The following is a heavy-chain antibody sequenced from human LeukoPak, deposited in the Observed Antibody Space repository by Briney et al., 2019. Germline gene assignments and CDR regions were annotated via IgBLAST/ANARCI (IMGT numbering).Heavy chain of an antibody. CDR2: ISWNSGSI. D-gene: IGHD2-15*01. CDR3: AKDHGHGWFPS. Sequence: SGGSLRLSCAASGFTFDDYAMHWVRQAPGKGLEWVSGISWNSGSIGYADSVKGRFTISRDNAKNSLYLQMNSLRAEDTGVYYCAKDHGHGWFPSWGPGTLVLVSS. V-gene: IGHV3-9*01. CDR1: GFTFDDYA. J-gene: IGHJ4*02.